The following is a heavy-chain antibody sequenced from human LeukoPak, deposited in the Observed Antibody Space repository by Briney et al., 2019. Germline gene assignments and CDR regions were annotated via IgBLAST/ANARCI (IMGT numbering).Heavy chain of an antibody. CDR3: AKLNEYGDYGRLGLDY. CDR2: ISSRSSTI. Sequence: GGSLRLSCAASGFTFSSYSMNWVRQAPGKGLEWVSYISSRSSTIYYADSVKGRFTVSRDNSKSTLYLQMNSLRAADTAVYYCAKLNEYGDYGRLGLDYWGQGNPVTVSS. J-gene: IGHJ4*02. V-gene: IGHV3-48*01. CDR1: GFTFSSYS. D-gene: IGHD4-17*01.